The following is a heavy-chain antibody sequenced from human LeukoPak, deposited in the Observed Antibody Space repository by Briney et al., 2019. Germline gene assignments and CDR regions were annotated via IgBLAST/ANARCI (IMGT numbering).Heavy chain of an antibody. CDR2: VYPGDPDT. CDR1: GYSFTSYW. CDR3: ARHQGYYYDSSGYYYGMDV. Sequence: GESLKISCKGSGYSFTSYWIGWVRQMPGKGLEWMGIVYPGDPDTRYSPSFQGQVTISADKSISTAYLQWSSLKASDTAMYYCARHQGYYYDSSGYYYGMDVWGQGTTVTVSS. V-gene: IGHV5-51*01. J-gene: IGHJ6*02. D-gene: IGHD3-22*01.